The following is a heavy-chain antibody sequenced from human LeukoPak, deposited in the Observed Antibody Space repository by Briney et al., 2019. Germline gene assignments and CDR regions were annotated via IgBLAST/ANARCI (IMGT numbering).Heavy chain of an antibody. CDR3: ARDAQRGFDYSNSLKY. D-gene: IGHD4-11*01. Sequence: GGSLRLSCAASGFIFSHHVMHWVRQAPGQGLEWVAVIWSDATNRFYADSVKGRFTISRDNSQNTVFLQMDSLRVKDTAIYYCARDAQRGFDYSNSLKYWGHGTLVTVSS. J-gene: IGHJ4*01. CDR2: IWSDATNR. CDR1: GFIFSHHV. V-gene: IGHV3-33*01.